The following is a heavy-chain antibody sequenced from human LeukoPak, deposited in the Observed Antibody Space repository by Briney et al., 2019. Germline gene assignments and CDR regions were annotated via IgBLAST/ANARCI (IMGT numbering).Heavy chain of an antibody. CDR2: INTNTGNP. V-gene: IGHV7-4-1*02. J-gene: IGHJ5*02. D-gene: IGHD3-16*02. Sequence: ASVTVSCTASGYTFTSYAMNWVRQAPGQGLEWMGWINTNTGNPTYAQGFTGRFVFSLDTSVSTAYLQISSLKAEDTAVYYCARAYQPLGGLSFPDQWGQGTLVTVSS. CDR1: GYTFTSYA. CDR3: ARAYQPLGGLSFPDQ.